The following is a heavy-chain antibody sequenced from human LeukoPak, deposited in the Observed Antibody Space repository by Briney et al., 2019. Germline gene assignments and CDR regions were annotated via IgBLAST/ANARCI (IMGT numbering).Heavy chain of an antibody. J-gene: IGHJ6*02. CDR2: IYYSGST. CDR3: ARRKRYCSGGSCSNPYDYYYGMDV. D-gene: IGHD2-15*01. V-gene: IGHV4-31*03. Sequence: SETLSLTCTVSGGSISSGGYYWRWIRQHPGRGLEWIGYIYYSGSTYYNPSLKSRVTISVDTSKNQFSLKLSSVTAADTAVYYCARRKRYCSGGSCSNPYDYYYGMDVWGQGATVTVSS. CDR1: GGSISSGGYY.